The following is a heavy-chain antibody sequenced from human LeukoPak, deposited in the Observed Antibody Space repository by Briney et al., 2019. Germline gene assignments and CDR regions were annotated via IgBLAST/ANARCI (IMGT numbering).Heavy chain of an antibody. CDR1: GDSIRSYY. V-gene: IGHV4-59*01. D-gene: IGHD1-26*01. Sequence: SETLSLTCTVSGDSIRSYYWSWIRQPPGKGLEWIGYIYYTGSTDYNPSLRSRVTISVDTSKNQFSLRLSSVTAADTAVYYCARDKYSGSFHYYYGMDVWGQGTTVTVSS. CDR2: IYYTGST. J-gene: IGHJ6*02. CDR3: ARDKYSGSFHYYYGMDV.